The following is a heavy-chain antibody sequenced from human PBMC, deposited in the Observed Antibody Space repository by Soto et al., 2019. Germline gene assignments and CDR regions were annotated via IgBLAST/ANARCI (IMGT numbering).Heavy chain of an antibody. CDR3: ARRVTGTMVFYMDV. CDR2: IYYSGST. J-gene: IGHJ6*03. V-gene: IGHV4-59*08. Sequence: SETLSLTCTVSGGSISSYYWSWIRQPPGKGLEWIGSIYYSGSTNYNPSLKSRVTISVDTSKNQFSLKLSSVTAADTAVYYCARRVTGTMVFYMDVWGKGTTVTVSS. D-gene: IGHD4-17*01. CDR1: GGSISSYY.